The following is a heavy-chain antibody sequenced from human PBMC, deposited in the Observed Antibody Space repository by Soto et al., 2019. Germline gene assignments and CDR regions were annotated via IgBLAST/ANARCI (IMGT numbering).Heavy chain of an antibody. CDR3: ARHRHPRGTVGATSPLDP. Sequence: LRPSCAISGFSVSSNYLSWVRQAPGKGLEWVSVHYSGGSTYYADSVQGRFTISRDKSNNTLYLQMRRVRAEDTAVYFCARHRHPRGTVGATSPLDPWGQGTQVTVSS. CDR1: GFSVSSNY. D-gene: IGHD1-26*01. J-gene: IGHJ5*02. V-gene: IGHV3-53*01. CDR2: HYSGGST.